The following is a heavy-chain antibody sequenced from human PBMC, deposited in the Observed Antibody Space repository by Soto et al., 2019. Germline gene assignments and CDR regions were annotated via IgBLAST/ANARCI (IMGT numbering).Heavy chain of an antibody. CDR2: IYYSGST. CDR3: ARAPPRSYYDILTGYYYFDY. J-gene: IGHJ4*02. Sequence: QVQLQESGPGLVKPSQTLSLTCTVSGGSISSGGYYWSWIRQHPGKGLEWIGYIYYSGSTYYNPSLKSRVTISVDTSKNQFSLKLSSVPAADTAVYYCARAPPRSYYDILTGYYYFDYWGQGTLVTVSS. D-gene: IGHD3-9*01. V-gene: IGHV4-31*03. CDR1: GGSISSGGYY.